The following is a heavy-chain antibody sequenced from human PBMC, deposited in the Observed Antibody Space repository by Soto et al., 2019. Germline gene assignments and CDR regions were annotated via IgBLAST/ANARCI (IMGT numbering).Heavy chain of an antibody. CDR1: GYTFSSYA. CDR2: ISAYSGNT. Sequence: QVQLVQSGAEVKKPGASVKVSCKASGYTFSSYAITWVRQAPGQGLEWMAWISAYSGNTNYAQKFQGRVTMTTDTSTNTAYMELRSLSSDDTAVYYCARDSPPSDYWGQGTLFTVSS. V-gene: IGHV1-18*01. CDR3: ARDSPPSDY. J-gene: IGHJ4*02.